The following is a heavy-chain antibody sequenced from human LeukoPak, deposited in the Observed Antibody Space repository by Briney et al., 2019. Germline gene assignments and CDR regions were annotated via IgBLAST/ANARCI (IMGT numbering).Heavy chain of an antibody. V-gene: IGHV3-7*03. D-gene: IGHD1-26*01. Sequence: GGSLRLSCAASGFTFSNYWMNWVRQAPGKGLEWVANIKQDGSENYYVDSVKGRFTISRDNAKNSLFLQMNSLRAEDTAVYYCAKDRMVGTGEYYFDYWGQGTLVTVSS. CDR3: AKDRMVGTGEYYFDY. CDR2: IKQDGSEN. CDR1: GFTFSNYW. J-gene: IGHJ4*02.